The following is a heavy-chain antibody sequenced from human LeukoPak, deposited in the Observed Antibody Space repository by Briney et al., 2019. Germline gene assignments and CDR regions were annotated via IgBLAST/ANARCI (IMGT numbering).Heavy chain of an antibody. J-gene: IGHJ4*02. V-gene: IGHV3-23*01. CDR3: ARDRGYSCGY. CDR1: GFTFSSYA. CDR2: ISGSGDST. D-gene: IGHD5-18*01. Sequence: GGSLRLSCAASGFTFSSYAMNWVRQAPGKGLEWVSTISGSGDSTYYADSVKGRFIISRDNSKNTLYLQMNSLRDEDTAVYYCARDRGYSCGYWGQGTLVTVSS.